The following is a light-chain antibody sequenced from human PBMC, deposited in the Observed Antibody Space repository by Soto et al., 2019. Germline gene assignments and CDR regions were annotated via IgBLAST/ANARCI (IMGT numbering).Light chain of an antibody. CDR3: QQHARYPT. J-gene: IGKJ4*01. CDR1: QSVSSSY. CDR2: SAS. Sequence: SPVQMAHPPSMASQSVSSSYVAWYQQTPGQGPRLLIYSASSRASGIPDRFSGSGSGTDFTLTISRLDPEDFAVYYCQQHARYPTFGGGPKVDFK. V-gene: IGKV3-20*01.